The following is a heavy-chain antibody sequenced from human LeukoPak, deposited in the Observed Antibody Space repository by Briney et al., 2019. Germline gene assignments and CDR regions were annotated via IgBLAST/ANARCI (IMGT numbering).Heavy chain of an antibody. J-gene: IGHJ4*02. V-gene: IGHV3-23*01. CDR2: ISDSGGGT. CDR3: TRVGYIDEGIDY. D-gene: IGHD5-24*01. Sequence: GGSLRLSCAASGFTFSSYVMNWVRQAPGKGLEWVSGISDSGGGTYYADSVKGRFTISRDNAKNSLYLQMNSLRAEDTAIYYCTRVGYIDEGIDYWGQGTLVTVSS. CDR1: GFTFSSYV.